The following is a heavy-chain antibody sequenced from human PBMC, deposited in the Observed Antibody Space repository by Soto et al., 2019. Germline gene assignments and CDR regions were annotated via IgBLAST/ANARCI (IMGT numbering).Heavy chain of an antibody. J-gene: IGHJ6*02. CDR2: ISYDGSNK. V-gene: IGHV3-30-3*01. CDR3: ARDLYSNYVRDYYYYYGMDV. Sequence: GGSLRLSCAASGFTFSSYAMHWVRQAPGKGLEWVAVISYDGSNKYYADSVKGRFTISRDNSKNTLYLQMNSLRAEDTAVYYCARDLYSNYVRDYYYYYGMDVWGQGTTVTVS. CDR1: GFTFSSYA. D-gene: IGHD4-4*01.